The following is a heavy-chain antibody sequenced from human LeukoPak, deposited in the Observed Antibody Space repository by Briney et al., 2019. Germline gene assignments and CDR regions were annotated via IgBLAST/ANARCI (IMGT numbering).Heavy chain of an antibody. CDR1: GGSFSSHY. Sequence: SETLTLTCGVSGGSFSSHYGTWIRQPPRNGLEWIGEINRRGSTNYNPSLESRVTVSADTSRNQLSLSLTSVTAADSAVYFCARGLRQGSAWSWGPKEKSYQYMVVWGTGTTVIVSS. CDR3: ARGLRQGSAWSWGPKEKSYQYMVV. V-gene: IGHV4-34*01. J-gene: IGHJ6*04. D-gene: IGHD6-19*01. CDR2: INRRGST.